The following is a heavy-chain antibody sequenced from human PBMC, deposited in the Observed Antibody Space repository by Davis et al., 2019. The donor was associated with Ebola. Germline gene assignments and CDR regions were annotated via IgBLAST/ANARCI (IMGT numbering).Heavy chain of an antibody. Sequence: PGGSLRLSCKGSGYSFTSYWIGWVRQMPGKGLEWMGIIYPGDSDTRYSPSFQGQVTISADKSISTAYLQWSSLKASDTAMYYCARQIVGATPYYYNGMDVWSQGTTVTVSS. D-gene: IGHD1-26*01. CDR2: IYPGDSDT. J-gene: IGHJ6*02. CDR3: ARQIVGATPYYYNGMDV. V-gene: IGHV5-51*01. CDR1: GYSFTSYW.